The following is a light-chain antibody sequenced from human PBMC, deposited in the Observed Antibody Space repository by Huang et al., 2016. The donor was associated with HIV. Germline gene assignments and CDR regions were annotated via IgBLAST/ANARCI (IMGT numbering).Light chain of an antibody. Sequence: DIQMTQSPFSLSASVGDRVTITCRANQSISSYLNWYQKKPGKSPKILIYAESTLPSWIPSRFSGIGAGTDFTLTITSLQPEDFATYYCQQTYIIPITFGQGTKLEIK. J-gene: IGKJ2*01. CDR2: AES. CDR1: QSISSY. CDR3: QQTYIIPIT. V-gene: IGKV1-39*01.